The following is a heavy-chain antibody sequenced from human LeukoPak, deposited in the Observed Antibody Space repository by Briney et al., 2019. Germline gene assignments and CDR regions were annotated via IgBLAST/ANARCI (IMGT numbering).Heavy chain of an antibody. CDR3: ARGVFLRKQLPYDTEGRVWFDP. Sequence: SETLSLTCAVYGGSFSGYYWSWIRQPPGKGLEWIGEINHSGSTNYNPSLKSRVTISVDTSKNQFSLKLSSVTAADTAVYYCARGVFLRKQLPYDTEGRVWFDPWGQGTLVTVSS. D-gene: IGHD6-13*01. CDR2: INHSGST. CDR1: GGSFSGYY. J-gene: IGHJ5*02. V-gene: IGHV4-34*01.